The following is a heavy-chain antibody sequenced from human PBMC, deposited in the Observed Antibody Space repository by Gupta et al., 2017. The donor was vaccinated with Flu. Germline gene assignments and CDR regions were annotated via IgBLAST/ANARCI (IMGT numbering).Heavy chain of an antibody. CDR3: AKDDLHCGGDCYSRW. CDR1: GVTFSSHA. CDR2: ISGSGGST. V-gene: IGHV3-23*01. J-gene: IGHJ4*02. D-gene: IGHD2-21*02. Sequence: EVQLLESGGGLVQPGGSLRLSCAASGVTFSSHAMSWVRQAPGKGLEWVSAISGSGGSTYYADSVKGRFTISRDNSKNTLYLQMNSLRAEDTAVYYCAKDDLHCGGDCYSRWWGQGTLVTVSS.